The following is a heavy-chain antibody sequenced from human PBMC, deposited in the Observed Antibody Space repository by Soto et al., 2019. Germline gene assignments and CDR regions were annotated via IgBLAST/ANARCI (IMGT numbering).Heavy chain of an antibody. CDR1: GFIFSSYA. J-gene: IGHJ4*02. CDR3: VKVRGGFYTYYFDY. Sequence: PGGSLRLSCAASGFIFSSYAINWVRQTPGKGLEWVSGISGSGVSTYYADSVKGRFSISRDNSKNTLYLQMNSLRAEDTAIYYCVKVRGGFYTYYFDYWGQGTLVTVSS. V-gene: IGHV3-23*01. D-gene: IGHD3-10*01. CDR2: ISGSGVST.